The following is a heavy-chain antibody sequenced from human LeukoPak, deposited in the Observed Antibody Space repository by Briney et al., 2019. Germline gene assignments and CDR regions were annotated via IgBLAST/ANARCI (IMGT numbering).Heavy chain of an antibody. Sequence: SGPTLVKPTQTLTLTCAFSGFSLTTRGVGVGWIRQPPGKALEWLAFIKWDDDKRYSPAQKSRLTITKDTSNNQVVLSMTNVDPMDTGTYYCAHSRVAVSGKEGMDYWGQGTVVTVSS. J-gene: IGHJ4*02. CDR2: IKWDDDK. CDR3: AHSRVAVSGKEGMDY. D-gene: IGHD6-19*01. CDR1: GFSLTTRGVG. V-gene: IGHV2-5*02.